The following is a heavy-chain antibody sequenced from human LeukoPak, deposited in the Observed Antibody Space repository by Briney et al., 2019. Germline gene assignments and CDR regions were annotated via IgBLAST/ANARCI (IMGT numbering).Heavy chain of an antibody. Sequence: GGSLRLSCAASGFTFSSYWMSWVRQAPGKGLEWVANIKQDGSEKYYVDSVKGRFTISRDNAKNSLYLQMNSLRAEDTAVYYCARGGGRITIFGVVSTGDWFDPWGQGTLVTVSS. D-gene: IGHD3-3*01. CDR1: GFTFSSYW. V-gene: IGHV3-7*04. J-gene: IGHJ5*02. CDR3: ARGGGRITIFGVVSTGDWFDP. CDR2: IKQDGSEK.